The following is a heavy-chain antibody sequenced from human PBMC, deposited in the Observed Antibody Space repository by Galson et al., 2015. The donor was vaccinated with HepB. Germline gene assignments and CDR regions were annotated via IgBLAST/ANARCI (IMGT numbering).Heavy chain of an antibody. CDR1: GFTFSGSA. CDR2: IGSKADNYAT. D-gene: IGHD4-11*01. Sequence: SLRLSCAASGFTFSGSAMHWVRQTSGRGLEWVGRIGSKADNYATSYVGSVKGRFTISRDDSQKTAYLQMNGLKTDDTAVYFCIRMGGLSGYSSTWGQGTLVTVSS. CDR3: IRMGGLSGYSST. J-gene: IGHJ5*02. V-gene: IGHV3-73*01.